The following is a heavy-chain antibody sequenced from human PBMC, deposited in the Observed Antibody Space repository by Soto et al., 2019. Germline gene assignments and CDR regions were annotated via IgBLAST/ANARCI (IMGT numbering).Heavy chain of an antibody. CDR2: IYYSGST. CDR3: ARLPGYSSGWYDY. D-gene: IGHD6-19*01. Sequence: QVQLQESGPGLVKPWETLSLTCTVSGGSISSYYWSWIRQPPGKGLEWIGYIYYSGSTNYNPSLKSRVTISVDTSKNQFSLKLSSVTAADTAVYYCARLPGYSSGWYDYWGQGTQVTVSP. CDR1: GGSISSYY. V-gene: IGHV4-59*01. J-gene: IGHJ4*02.